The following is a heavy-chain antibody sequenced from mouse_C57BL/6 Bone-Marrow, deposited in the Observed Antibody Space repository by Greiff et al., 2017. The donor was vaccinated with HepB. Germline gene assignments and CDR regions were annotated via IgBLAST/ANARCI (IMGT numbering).Heavy chain of an antibody. D-gene: IGHD3-2*02. V-gene: IGHV5-15*01. J-gene: IGHJ4*01. CDR1: GFTFSDYG. CDR3: AREDSSVLYAMDY. CDR2: ISNLAYSI. Sequence: EVHLVESGGGLVQPGGSLKLSCAASGFTFSDYGMAWVRQAPRKGPEWVAFISNLAYSIYYADTVTGRFTISRENAKNTLYLEMSSLRSEDTAMYYCAREDSSVLYAMDYWGQGTSVTVSS.